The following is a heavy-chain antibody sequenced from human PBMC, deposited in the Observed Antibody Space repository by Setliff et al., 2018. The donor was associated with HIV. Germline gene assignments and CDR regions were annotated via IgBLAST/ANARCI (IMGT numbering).Heavy chain of an antibody. V-gene: IGHV4-39*01. J-gene: IGHJ5*02. CDR2: IYHDGKT. Sequence: SETLSLTCSVSGDSISNNKYYWSWIRQPPGKGLEWTGSIYHDGKTYYNPSLTSRLTISVDTPKNQFSLKLNSVTAADTAVYYCASRVYYYDSSGYLREEGFDPWGQGTLVTVS. CDR1: GDSISNNKYY. CDR3: ASRVYYYDSSGYLREEGFDP. D-gene: IGHD3-22*01.